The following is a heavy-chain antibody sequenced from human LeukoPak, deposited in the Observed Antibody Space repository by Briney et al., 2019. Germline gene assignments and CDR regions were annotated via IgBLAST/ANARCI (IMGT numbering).Heavy chain of an antibody. Sequence: PGGSLRLSCAASGFXFSGYGIHWVRQAPGKGLEWVAITSSDGTAKFYTDSVEGRFTVSRDNSKNMLYLQMSTLRAEDTAVYYCARASDPWLQLTWGQGTLVTVSS. CDR2: TSSDGTAK. CDR3: ARASDPWLQLT. J-gene: IGHJ5*02. D-gene: IGHD5-24*01. CDR1: GFXFSGYG. V-gene: IGHV3-30*03.